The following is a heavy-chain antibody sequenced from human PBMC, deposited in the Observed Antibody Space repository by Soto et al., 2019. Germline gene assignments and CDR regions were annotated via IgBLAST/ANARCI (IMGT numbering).Heavy chain of an antibody. V-gene: IGHV3-30*18. CDR1: GFNFSTYG. CDR2: ISYDGSHK. J-gene: IGHJ4*02. CDR3: AKDLVKTSGWPAD. Sequence: HVQLVESGGGVVQPGRSLRFSCAVSGFNFSTYGMHWVRQAPGKGLEWVAVISYDGSHKAFADSVKGRIAISRDNSKNTLFLQMNSLREEDTAVYYCAKDLVKTSGWPADWGQGTLVTVSS. D-gene: IGHD4-17*01.